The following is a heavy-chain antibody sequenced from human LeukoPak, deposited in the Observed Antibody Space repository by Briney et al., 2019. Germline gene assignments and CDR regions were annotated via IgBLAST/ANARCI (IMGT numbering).Heavy chain of an antibody. D-gene: IGHD1-7*01. CDR1: GGSFSGYY. CDR3: ERELPPSPGAFDI. CDR2: INHSGST. V-gene: IGHV4-34*01. Sequence: SETLSLTCAVYGGSFSGYYWSWIRQPPGKGLEWIGEINHSGSTNYNPSLKSRVTISVDTSKNQFSLKLSSVTAADTAVYYCERELPPSPGAFDIWGQGTMVTVSS. J-gene: IGHJ3*02.